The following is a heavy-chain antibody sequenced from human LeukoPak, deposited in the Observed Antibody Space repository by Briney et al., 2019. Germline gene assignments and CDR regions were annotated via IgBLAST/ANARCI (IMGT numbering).Heavy chain of an antibody. CDR3: TKDLRYYYADNHSEMDEHDY. V-gene: IGHV3-23*01. Sequence: GGSLRLSCAASGFTFSSYAMSWVRQAPGKGLEWVSAIGGSGDSTYYADSVKGRFTISRDNSKNTLYLQMSSLRVEDTALYYCTKDLRYYYADNHSEMDEHDYWGQGTLVTVSS. CDR1: GFTFSSYA. D-gene: IGHD4-23*01. J-gene: IGHJ4*02. CDR2: IGGSGDST.